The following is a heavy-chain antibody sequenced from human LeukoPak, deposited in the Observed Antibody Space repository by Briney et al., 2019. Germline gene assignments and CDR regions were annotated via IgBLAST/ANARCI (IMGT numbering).Heavy chain of an antibody. J-gene: IGHJ4*02. CDR2: ISGIVGRT. D-gene: IGHD3-10*01. V-gene: IGHV3-23*01. Sequence: PGGSLRLSCAASGFTFSSYDMNWVRQAPGKGLEWVSAISGIVGRTYYADSVKGRFTISRDNSKNTLYLQMNSLRAEDTAVYYCAKVGGRYYGSGSYYGPLDYWGQGTLVTVSS. CDR3: AKVGGRYYGSGSYYGPLDY. CDR1: GFTFSSYD.